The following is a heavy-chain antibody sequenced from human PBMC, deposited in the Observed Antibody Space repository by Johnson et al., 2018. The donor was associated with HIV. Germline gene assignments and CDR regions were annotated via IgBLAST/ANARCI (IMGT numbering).Heavy chain of an antibody. CDR2: IRYDGSNK. V-gene: IGHV3-30*02. Sequence: QMLLVESGGGLVQPGGSLRLSCAASGLTISRCDMHWVRQAPGKGLEWVAFIRYDGSNKYYADSVKGRFTISRDNSKNTLYLQMNSLKIEDTAVYYCTTDFRLRGGYLKTGIGGGAFDIWGQGTMVTVSS. J-gene: IGHJ3*02. D-gene: IGHD1-1*01. CDR3: TTDFRLRGGYLKTGIGGGAFDI. CDR1: GLTISRCD.